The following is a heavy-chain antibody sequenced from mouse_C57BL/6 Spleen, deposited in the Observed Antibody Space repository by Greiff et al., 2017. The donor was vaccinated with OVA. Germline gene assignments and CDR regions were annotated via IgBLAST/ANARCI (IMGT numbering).Heavy chain of an antibody. CDR1: GYAFTNYL. CDR3: ARELVYWYFDV. CDR2: VNPGSGGT. J-gene: IGHJ1*03. V-gene: IGHV1-54*01. Sequence: VQLQQSGAELVRPGTSVKVSCKASGYAFTNYLIEWVKQRPGQGLEWIGVVNPGSGGTNYNEKFKGKATLTAEKSSSTAYMQLSSLTSEDSAVYFCARELVYWYFDVWGTGTTVTVSS. D-gene: IGHD2-2*01.